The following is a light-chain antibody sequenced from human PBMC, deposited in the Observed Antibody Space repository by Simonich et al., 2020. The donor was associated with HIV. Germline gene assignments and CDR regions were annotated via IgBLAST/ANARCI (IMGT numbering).Light chain of an antibody. Sequence: EIVMAQSPATLSVSPGERATRSCRASQSVSSNLAWYQQKPGQAPRLLIYGASTRATSIPARFSGSGSGTEFTLTISSLQSEDFAVYYCQQSYNWPRTFGQGTRVEIK. CDR1: QSVSSN. V-gene: IGKV3-15*01. CDR3: QQSYNWPRT. J-gene: IGKJ1*01. CDR2: GAS.